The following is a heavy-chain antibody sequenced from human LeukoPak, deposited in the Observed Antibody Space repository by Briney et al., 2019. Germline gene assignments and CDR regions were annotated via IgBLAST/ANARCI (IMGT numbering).Heavy chain of an antibody. CDR1: GYSFTSYW. D-gene: IGHD3-16*01. V-gene: IGHV5-10-1*01. CDR3: ARRPAGVLADTDFLES. J-gene: IGHJ4*02. Sequence: KTGESLKISCKGSGYSFTSYWISWVRQMPGKGLEWMGRIDPSDSYSDYSPSFQGHVTMTADKSTNTAYLQWNTLKTSDTAIYYCARRPAGVLADTDFLESWGQGTLVIVSS. CDR2: IDPSDSYS.